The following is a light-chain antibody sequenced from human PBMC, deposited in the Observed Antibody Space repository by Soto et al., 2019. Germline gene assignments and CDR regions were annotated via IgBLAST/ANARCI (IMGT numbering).Light chain of an antibody. J-gene: IGLJ1*01. CDR3: QSYDSSLSGYV. Sequence: VLTQPPSVSGAPGQRVTISCTGSSSNIGAGYDVHWYQQLPGTAPKLLIYANSNRPSGVPGRFSGSKSGTSASLAITGLQAEDESDYYCQSYDSSLSGYVFGTGTKVTVL. V-gene: IGLV1-40*01. CDR2: ANS. CDR1: SSNIGAGYD.